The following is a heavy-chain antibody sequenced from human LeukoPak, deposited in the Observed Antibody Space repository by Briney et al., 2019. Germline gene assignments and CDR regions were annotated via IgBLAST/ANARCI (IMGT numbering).Heavy chain of an antibody. Sequence: GRSLRLSCAASEFTFSSYAMHWVRQAPGKGLEWVAIISYDGSNKFYVDSVKGRFTISRDNSKNTLYLQMNSLRAEDTAVYYCARDRAYWGGICPDSFAFWGQGPRVTVSS. D-gene: IGHD2-21*01. CDR1: EFTFSSYA. CDR3: ARDRAYWGGICPDSFAF. CDR2: ISYDGSNK. J-gene: IGHJ4*02. V-gene: IGHV3-30-3*01.